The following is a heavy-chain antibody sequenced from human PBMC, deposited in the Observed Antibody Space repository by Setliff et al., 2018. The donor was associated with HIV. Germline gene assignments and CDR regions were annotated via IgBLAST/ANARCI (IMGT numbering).Heavy chain of an antibody. J-gene: IGHJ4*02. V-gene: IGHV1-2*02. D-gene: IGHD3-16*01. Sequence: ASVKVSCKTSGYTFTGHFLHWVRQAPGQGLEWMGYIDPNTGDTNYAQKFQGRVTFSTDTSVSTAYVELERLSSNDTAIYYCVKADVLLCDFWGPGTLVTVSS. CDR3: VKADVLLCDF. CDR1: GYTFTGHF. CDR2: IDPNTGDT.